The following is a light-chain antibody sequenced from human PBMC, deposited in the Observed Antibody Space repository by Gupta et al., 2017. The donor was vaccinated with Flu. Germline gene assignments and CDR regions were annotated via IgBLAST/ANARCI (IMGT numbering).Light chain of an antibody. CDR2: QDT. CDR3: QAWDSGWV. Sequence: SYELTQPPSVSVSPGQTASIACSGDKLGDKYASWYQQKAGQSPVLVIYQDTKRPSGIPERFSGSNSGNTATLTISGTQAMDEADYYCQAWDSGWVFGGGTKLTVL. V-gene: IGLV3-1*01. CDR1: KLGDKY. J-gene: IGLJ3*02.